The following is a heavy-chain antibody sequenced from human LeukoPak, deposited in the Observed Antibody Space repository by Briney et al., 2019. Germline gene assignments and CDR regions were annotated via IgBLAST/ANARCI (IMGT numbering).Heavy chain of an antibody. Sequence: GRSLRLSCAASGFTFSSYAMHWVRQAPGKGLEWVAVISYDGSNKYYADSVKGRFTISRDNSKNTLYLQMNSLRAEDTAVYYCARDCSSTSCDEYYYYGMDVWGQGTTVTVSS. CDR3: ARDCSSTSCDEYYYYGMDV. D-gene: IGHD2-2*01. CDR2: ISYDGSNK. V-gene: IGHV3-30*04. CDR1: GFTFSSYA. J-gene: IGHJ6*02.